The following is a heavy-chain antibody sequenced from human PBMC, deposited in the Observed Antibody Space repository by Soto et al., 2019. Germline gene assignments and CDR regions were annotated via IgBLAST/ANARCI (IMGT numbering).Heavy chain of an antibody. Sequence: GGSLRLSCAPSGFTFITYGMHWGRQAPGKGLEWVAVIWYDGSNQYYADSVKGRFTISRDNSKNMLYLQMNSLRAEDTAVYYCARDLGAFNYGSAYFDYWGQGTPVTVSS. D-gene: IGHD3-10*01. CDR3: ARDLGAFNYGSAYFDY. CDR1: GFTFITYG. CDR2: IWYDGSNQ. J-gene: IGHJ4*02. V-gene: IGHV3-33*01.